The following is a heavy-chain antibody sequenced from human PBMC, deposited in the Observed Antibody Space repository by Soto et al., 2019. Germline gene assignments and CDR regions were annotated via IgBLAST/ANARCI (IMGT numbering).Heavy chain of an antibody. CDR1: GFTVSSNY. CDR2: ISSRGRTM. V-gene: IGHV3-11*01. D-gene: IGHD2-21*01. Sequence: LRLSCAASGFTVSSNYMSWVRQAPGKGLEWVSYISSRGRTMYYTHSVQGRFTISRDNAKNLLYLQMNSLRDEDTAVYYCARDLLGYHYGMDVWGQGTTVTVSS. J-gene: IGHJ6*02. CDR3: ARDLLGYHYGMDV.